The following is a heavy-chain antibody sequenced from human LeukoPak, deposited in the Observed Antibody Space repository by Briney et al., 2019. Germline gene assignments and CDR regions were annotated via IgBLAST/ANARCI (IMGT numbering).Heavy chain of an antibody. CDR1: GFTFSSYS. CDR3: ASHGVVVVAARFDP. V-gene: IGHV3-21*01. D-gene: IGHD2-15*01. CDR2: ISSSSSYI. Sequence: GGSLRLSCAASGFTFSSYSMNWVRQAPGKGLEWVSSISSSSSYIYYADSVKGRFTISRDNAKNSLYLQMSSLRAEDTAVYYCASHGVVVVAARFDPWGQGTLVTVSS. J-gene: IGHJ5*02.